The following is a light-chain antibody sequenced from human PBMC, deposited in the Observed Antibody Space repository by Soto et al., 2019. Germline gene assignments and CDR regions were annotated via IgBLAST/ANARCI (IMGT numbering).Light chain of an antibody. CDR1: NIGSKR. J-gene: IGLJ2*01. V-gene: IGLV3-21*04. Sequence: SYELTQPPSVSVAPGETARISCGGDNIGSKRVHWCQKKPGQAPVVVIDYDDDRPSGIPERISGSNSGNTATLTISRVEAGDWAEYYCQVWDNRNGQAVFGGGTKLTVL. CDR2: YDD. CDR3: QVWDNRNGQAV.